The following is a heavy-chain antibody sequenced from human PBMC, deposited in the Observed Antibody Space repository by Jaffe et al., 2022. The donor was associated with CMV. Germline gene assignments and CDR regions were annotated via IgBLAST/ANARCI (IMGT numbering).Heavy chain of an antibody. CDR1: GGSISSYY. D-gene: IGHD3-10*01. CDR2: IYYSGST. Sequence: QVQLQESGPGLVKPSETLSLTCTVSGGSISSYYWSWIRQPPGKGLEWIGYIYYSGSTNYSPSLKSRVTISVDTSKNQFSLKLTSVTAADTAVYYCARFARKGWFFDLWGRGTLVSVSS. V-gene: IGHV4-59*08. J-gene: IGHJ2*01. CDR3: ARFARKGWFFDL.